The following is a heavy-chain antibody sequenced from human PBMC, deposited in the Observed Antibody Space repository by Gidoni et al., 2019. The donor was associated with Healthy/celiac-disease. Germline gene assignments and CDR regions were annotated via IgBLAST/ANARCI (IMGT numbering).Heavy chain of an antibody. CDR1: GFSLSTSGMR. CDR2: IDWDDDK. CDR3: ARMDGYNSQDY. Sequence: QVTLKESGPALVKPTQTLTLTCTFSGFSLSTSGMRVSWIRQPPGKALEWLASIDWDDDKFYSTSLKTRLTIAKDTSKYQVVLTMTNMDPVDTATYYCARMDGYNSQDYWGQGTLVTVSS. J-gene: IGHJ4*02. D-gene: IGHD5-12*01. V-gene: IGHV2-70*04.